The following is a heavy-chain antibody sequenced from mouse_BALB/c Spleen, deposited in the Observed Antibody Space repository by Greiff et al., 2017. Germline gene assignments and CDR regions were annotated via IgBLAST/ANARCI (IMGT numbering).Heavy chain of an antibody. CDR1: GFSLTGYG. J-gene: IGHJ4*01. D-gene: IGHD2-3*01. V-gene: IGHV2-6-7*01. CDR2: IWGDGST. CDR3: ARDRKYEAMDY. Sequence: QVHVKQSGPGLVAPSQSLSITCTVSGFSLTGYGVNWVRQPPGKGLEWLGMIWGDGSTDYNSALKSRLSISKDNSKSQVFLKMNSLQTDDTARYYCARDRKYEAMDYWGQGTSVTVAS.